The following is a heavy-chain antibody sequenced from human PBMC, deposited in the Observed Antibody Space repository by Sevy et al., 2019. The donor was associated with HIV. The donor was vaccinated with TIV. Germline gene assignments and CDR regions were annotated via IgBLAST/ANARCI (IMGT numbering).Heavy chain of an antibody. CDR2: ISSSSSYI. Sequence: GGSLRLSCAASGFTFSSYSMNWVRQAPGKGLEWVSSISSSSSYIYYADSVKGRFTISRDNAKNSLYLQMNSLRAEDTAVYYCARDWAAVGVPAAMRGGGIQHWGQGTLVTVSS. D-gene: IGHD2-2*01. V-gene: IGHV3-21*01. J-gene: IGHJ1*01. CDR3: ARDWAAVGVPAAMRGGGIQH. CDR1: GFTFSSYS.